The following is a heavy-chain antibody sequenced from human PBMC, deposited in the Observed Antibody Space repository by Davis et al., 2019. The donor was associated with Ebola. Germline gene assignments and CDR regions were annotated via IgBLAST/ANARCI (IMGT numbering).Heavy chain of an antibody. CDR2: ISYDGSNK. CDR1: GFTFSTYD. Sequence: GESLKISCAASGFTFSTYDMHWVRQAPGKGLEWVAVISYDGSNKYYADSVKGRFTISRDNSKNTLYLQMNSLRAEDTAVYYCSGLGASSGWYLPWGQGTLVTVSS. D-gene: IGHD6-19*01. CDR3: SGLGASSGWYLP. V-gene: IGHV3-30*03. J-gene: IGHJ5*02.